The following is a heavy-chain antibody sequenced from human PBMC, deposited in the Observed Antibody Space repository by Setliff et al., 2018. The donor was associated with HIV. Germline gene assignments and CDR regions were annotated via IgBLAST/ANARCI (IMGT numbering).Heavy chain of an antibody. V-gene: IGHV1-18*01. J-gene: IGHJ3*01. CDR3: ARVPYRSAWFSGGHDAFDV. CDR2: ISGYNGNT. D-gene: IGHD6-19*01. CDR1: GHTFSSYG. Sequence: GASVKVSCKASGHTFSSYGISWVRQAPGQGLEWMGWISGYNGNTKYAQKLQGRVTMTTDTSTRTVYMELRSLRHDDTAEYFCARVPYRSAWFSGGHDAFDVWGQGTMVTVSS.